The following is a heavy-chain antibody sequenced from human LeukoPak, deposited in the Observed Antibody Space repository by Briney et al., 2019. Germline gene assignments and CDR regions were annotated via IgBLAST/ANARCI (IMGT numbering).Heavy chain of an antibody. CDR2: IYYSGST. J-gene: IGHJ4*02. V-gene: IGHV4-30-4*08. CDR3: ARYCSSTSCYTNFDY. D-gene: IGHD2-2*02. Sequence: PSQTLSLTCTVSGGSISSGDYYWSWIRQPPGKGLEWIGYIYYSGSTYYNPSLKRRVTISVDTSKNQFSLKLSSVTAADTAVYYCARYCSSTSCYTNFDYWGQGTLVTVSS. CDR1: GGSISSGDYY.